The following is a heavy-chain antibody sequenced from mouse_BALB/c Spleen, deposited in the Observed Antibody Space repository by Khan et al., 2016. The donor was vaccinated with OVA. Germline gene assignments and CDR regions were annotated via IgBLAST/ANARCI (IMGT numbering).Heavy chain of an antibody. CDR3: ARENYYGRGCYAMDY. CDR1: GYTFTSYW. D-gene: IGHD1-1*01. CDR2: IGPGSSNA. V-gene: IGHV1S41*01. Sequence: DLVKPGASVKLSCKASGYTFTSYWINWIKQRPGQGPEWIGRIGPGSSNAYYNDMFKGKATLTVDTSSNTAYIQLSSLSSEDSAVYFCARENYYGRGCYAMDYWGQGASVTVSA. J-gene: IGHJ4*01.